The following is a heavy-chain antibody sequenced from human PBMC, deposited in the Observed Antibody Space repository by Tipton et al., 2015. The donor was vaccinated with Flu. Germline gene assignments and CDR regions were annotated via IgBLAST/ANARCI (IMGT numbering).Heavy chain of an antibody. D-gene: IGHD6-13*01. V-gene: IGHV3-74*01. J-gene: IGHJ4*02. CDR3: AKDRAGRAAAVIDY. CDR2: INSDGSST. Sequence: SLRLSCAASGFTFSSYWMHWVRQAPGKGLVWVSRINSDGSSTNYADSVKGRFTISRDNAKNTLYLQMNSLRAEDTALYYCAKDRAGRAAAVIDYWGQGTLVTVSS. CDR1: GFTFSSYW.